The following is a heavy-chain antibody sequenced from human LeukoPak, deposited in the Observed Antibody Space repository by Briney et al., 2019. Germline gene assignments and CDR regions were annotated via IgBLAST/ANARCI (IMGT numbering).Heavy chain of an antibody. CDR1: GGSFSGYY. CDR3: ARRDYYGSGFDY. Sequence: PSETLSLTCAVYGGSFSGYYWSWIRQPPGKGLEWIGEINHSGSTNYNPSLKSRVTISVDTSKNQFSLKLSSVTAADTAVYYCARRDYYGSGFDYWGQGTLVTVSS. CDR2: INHSGST. V-gene: IGHV4-34*01. J-gene: IGHJ4*02. D-gene: IGHD3-10*01.